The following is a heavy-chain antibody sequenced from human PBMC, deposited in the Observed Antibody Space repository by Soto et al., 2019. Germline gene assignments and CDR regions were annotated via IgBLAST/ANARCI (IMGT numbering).Heavy chain of an antibody. CDR3: VKVYTSRVDGGLDY. CDR1: GFTLSSYA. CDR2: ISGSDGRP. D-gene: IGHD2-8*01. V-gene: IGHV3-23*01. Sequence: EVQVLESGGDLVQPGGSLRLSCVISGFTLSSYAMSWVRQAPGKGLEWVSGISGSDGRPYYADCAKGRFTISRDNSKNTLYLEMNSLRAEDSAVYYCVKVYTSRVDGGLDYWGQGTVVTVSS. J-gene: IGHJ4*02.